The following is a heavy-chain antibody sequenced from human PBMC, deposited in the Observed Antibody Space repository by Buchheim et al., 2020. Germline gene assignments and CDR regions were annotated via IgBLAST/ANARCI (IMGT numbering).Heavy chain of an antibody. Sequence: EVQLVESGGGLVKPGGSLRLSCAASGFTFSNAWMSWVRQAPGKGLEWVGRIKSKTDGGTTDYAAPVKGRFTISRDDSKNTLYLQMNSLKTEDTAVYYCTTDLPFTYYYDSSGPLDYWGQGTL. D-gene: IGHD3-22*01. CDR2: IKSKTDGGTT. V-gene: IGHV3-15*01. J-gene: IGHJ4*02. CDR3: TTDLPFTYYYDSSGPLDY. CDR1: GFTFSNAW.